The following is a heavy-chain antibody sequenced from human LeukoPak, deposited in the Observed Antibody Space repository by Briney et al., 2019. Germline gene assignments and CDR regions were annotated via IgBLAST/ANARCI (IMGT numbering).Heavy chain of an antibody. CDR1: GYSITSYG. CDR2: ISTYNGNT. D-gene: IGHD3-9*01. CDR3: ARIGHYDVLTGYSTYYGMDV. V-gene: IGHV1-18*01. J-gene: IGHJ6*02. Sequence: ASVKVSCKASGYSITSYGITWVRQAPGQGLEWMGWISTYNGNTNYAQKFQGRVSMTTDTSKSTAYMELRSLRSDDTAVYYCARIGHYDVLTGYSTYYGMDVWGQGTTVTVSS.